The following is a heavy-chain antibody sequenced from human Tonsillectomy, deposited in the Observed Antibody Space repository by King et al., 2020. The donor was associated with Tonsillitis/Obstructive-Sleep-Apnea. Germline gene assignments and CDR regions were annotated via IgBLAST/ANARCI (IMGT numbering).Heavy chain of an antibody. Sequence: EVQLVQSGAEVKKPGESLKISCKGSGYSFTTYWIGWVRQMPGKGLEWMGIIYPGDSDTIYSPSFQDQVTISADKSISAAYLQWSSLKASDTAMYYCARHDVMGGYENSYYLDVWGKGTTVTVSS. CDR2: IYPGDSDT. CDR1: GYSFTTYW. V-gene: IGHV5-51*01. CDR3: ARHDVMGGYENSYYLDV. D-gene: IGHD5-12*01. J-gene: IGHJ6*03.